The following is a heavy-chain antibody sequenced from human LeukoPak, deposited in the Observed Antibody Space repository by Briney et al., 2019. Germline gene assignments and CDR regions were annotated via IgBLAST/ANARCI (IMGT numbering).Heavy chain of an antibody. CDR3: ARDAFSRFFIFGVDSDAFDG. CDR2: INHGGSEK. J-gene: IGHJ3*01. Sequence: GGSLRLSCAASGFSFSNHWMNWVRQAPGKGLEWVANINHGGSEKYYVDSVKGRFTISKDNAKNSLYLQMNSLRAEDTAVYYWARDAFSRFFIFGVDSDAFDGWGQGTTVSAS. D-gene: IGHD3-3*01. V-gene: IGHV3-7*01. CDR1: GFSFSNHW.